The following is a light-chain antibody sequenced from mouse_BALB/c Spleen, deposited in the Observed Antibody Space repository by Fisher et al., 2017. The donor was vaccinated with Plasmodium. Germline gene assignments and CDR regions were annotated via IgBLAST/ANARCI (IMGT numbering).Light chain of an antibody. CDR3: QQSNSWPLT. CDR2: YAS. V-gene: IGKV5-43*01. Sequence: DIVLTQSPATLSVTLGDSVSLSCRASQSIGDNLHWFQQKSHESPRLLITYASQSISGIPSRFSGSGSGTDFTLSINSVETEDFGMYFCQQSNSWPLTFGTGTKLELK. CDR1: QSIGDN. J-gene: IGKJ5*01.